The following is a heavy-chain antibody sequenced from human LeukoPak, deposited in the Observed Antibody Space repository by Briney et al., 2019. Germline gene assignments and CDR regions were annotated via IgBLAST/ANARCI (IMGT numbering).Heavy chain of an antibody. CDR2: ISSSSSYI. J-gene: IGHJ4*02. CDR3: AREGFYYDSSGYYYNY. CDR1: GFTFSSYS. V-gene: IGHV3-21*01. Sequence: GSLRLSCAASGFTFSSYSMSWVRQAPGKGLEWVSSISSSSSYIYYADSVKGRFTISRDNAKKSLYLQMNSLRDEDTAVYYCAREGFYYDSSGYYYNYWGQGTLVTVSS. D-gene: IGHD3-22*01.